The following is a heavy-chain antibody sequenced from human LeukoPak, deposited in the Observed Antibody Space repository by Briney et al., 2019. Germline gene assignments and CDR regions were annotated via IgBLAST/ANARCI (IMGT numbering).Heavy chain of an antibody. CDR2: ISYDGSNK. CDR3: AAPARKESWFDP. J-gene: IGHJ5*02. CDR1: GFTFSSYS. V-gene: IGHV3-30*03. Sequence: GGSLRLSCAASGFTFSSYSMNWVRQAPGKGLEWVAVISYDGSNKYYADSVKGRFTISRDNSKNTLYLQMNSLRAEDTAVYYCAAPARKESWFDPWGQGTLVTVSS.